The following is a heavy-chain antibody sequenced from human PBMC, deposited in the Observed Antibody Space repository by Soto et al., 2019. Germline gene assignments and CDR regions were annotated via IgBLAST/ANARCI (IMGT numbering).Heavy chain of an antibody. CDR1: GFTFSSYS. CDR3: ATLDPYGTSGY. V-gene: IGHV3-21*01. D-gene: IGHD1-1*01. J-gene: IGHJ4*02. CDR2: ISSSSSYI. Sequence: GGSLRLSCAASGFTFSSYSMKGVRQAPGKGLEWVSSISSSSSYIYYADSVKGRFTISRDNAKNSLYLQMNSLRAEDTAVYYCATLDPYGTSGYWGQGTLVTVSS.